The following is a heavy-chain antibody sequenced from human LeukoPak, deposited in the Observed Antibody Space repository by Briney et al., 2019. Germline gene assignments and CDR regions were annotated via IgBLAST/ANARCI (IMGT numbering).Heavy chain of an antibody. CDR1: GGSISSSSYY. D-gene: IGHD6-19*01. J-gene: IGHJ4*02. CDR2: IYYSGST. CDR3: ARDRSLAVAGSFDY. V-gene: IGHV4-39*06. Sequence: PSETLSLTCTVSGGSISSSSYYWGWIRQPPGKGLEWIGSIYYSGSTYYNPSLKSRVTISVDTSKNQFPLKLSSVTAADTAVYYCARDRSLAVAGSFDYWGQGTLVTVSS.